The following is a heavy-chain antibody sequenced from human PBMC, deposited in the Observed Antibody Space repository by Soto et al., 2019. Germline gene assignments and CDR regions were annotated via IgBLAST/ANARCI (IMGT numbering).Heavy chain of an antibody. Sequence: RASVKVSCKASGGTFSSYAISWVRQAPGQGLEWMGGIIPIFGTANYAQKFQGRVTITADESTSTAYMELSSLRSEDTAVYYCARPRITMVRGVRTPYYYGMDVWGQGTTVTVSS. D-gene: IGHD3-10*01. CDR1: GGTFSSYA. J-gene: IGHJ6*02. V-gene: IGHV1-69*13. CDR2: IIPIFGTA. CDR3: ARPRITMVRGVRTPYYYGMDV.